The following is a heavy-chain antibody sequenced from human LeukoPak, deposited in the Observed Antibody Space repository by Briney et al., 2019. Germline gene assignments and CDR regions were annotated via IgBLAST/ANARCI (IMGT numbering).Heavy chain of an antibody. CDR1: GFTFSSYW. V-gene: IGHV3-74*01. D-gene: IGHD3-22*01. CDR2: INSDGSST. Sequence: PGGSLRLSCAASGFTFSSYWMHWVRQAPGKGLVRVSRINSDGSSTSYADSVKGRFTISRDNAKNTLYLQMNSLRAEDTAVYYCAVTLYYYDSSGFRIWGQGTLVTVSS. CDR3: AVTLYYYDSSGFRI. J-gene: IGHJ4*02.